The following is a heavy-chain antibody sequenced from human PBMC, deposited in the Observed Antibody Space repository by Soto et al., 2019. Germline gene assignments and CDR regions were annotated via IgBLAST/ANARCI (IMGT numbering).Heavy chain of an antibody. V-gene: IGHV4-4*02. CDR2: IYHSGST. Sequence: QVQLQESGPGLVKPSGTLSLTCAVSGGSISSSNWWSWVRQPPGKGLEWIGEIYHSGSTNYNPSLTRRVXXXVXXSKNQFSLKLSSVTAADTAVYYCARIAAAGTYFQHWGQGTLVTVSS. J-gene: IGHJ1*01. D-gene: IGHD6-13*01. CDR1: GGSISSSNW. CDR3: ARIAAAGTYFQH.